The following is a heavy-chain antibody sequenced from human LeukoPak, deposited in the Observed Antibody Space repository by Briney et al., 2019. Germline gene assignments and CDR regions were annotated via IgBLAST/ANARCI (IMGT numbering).Heavy chain of an antibody. Sequence: GGSLRLSCAASGFTFSSYSMNWVRQAPGKGLEWVSSISSSSSYIYYADSMKGRFTISRDNSKNTLYLQMNSLRAEDTAVYYCARTRDYYYYGMDVWGQGTTVTVSS. D-gene: IGHD2-2*01. J-gene: IGHJ6*02. CDR1: GFTFSSYS. CDR2: ISSSSSYI. CDR3: ARTRDYYYYGMDV. V-gene: IGHV3-21*01.